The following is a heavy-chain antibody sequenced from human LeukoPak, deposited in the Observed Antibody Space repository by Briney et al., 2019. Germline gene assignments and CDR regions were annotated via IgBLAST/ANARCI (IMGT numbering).Heavy chain of an antibody. CDR3: ATGGYYMDV. Sequence: SETLSLTCAVFGGSFSGYYWSWIRQPPGKGLEWIGEINHSGSTIYNPSFKSRVTISVDTSKIHFSLKLTSVTAADTAVYYCATGGYYMDVWGKGTTVTVSS. CDR1: GGSFSGYY. J-gene: IGHJ6*03. CDR2: INHSGST. V-gene: IGHV4-34*01.